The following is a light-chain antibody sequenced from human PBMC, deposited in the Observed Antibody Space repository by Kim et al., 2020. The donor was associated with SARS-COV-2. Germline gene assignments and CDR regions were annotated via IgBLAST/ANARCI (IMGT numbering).Light chain of an antibody. V-gene: IGLV2-8*01. J-gene: IGLJ1*01. CDR2: EVY. CDR3: SSFGGRHYV. CDR1: SSDVGAYNY. Sequence: QSALTQPPSASGSPGQSVTISCTGTSSDVGAYNYVSWYQQHPGKVPRLMIYEVYRRPSGVPDRFSGSKSGNTASLTVSGLHAEDEAEYYCSSFGGRHYVFGTGTKVTVL.